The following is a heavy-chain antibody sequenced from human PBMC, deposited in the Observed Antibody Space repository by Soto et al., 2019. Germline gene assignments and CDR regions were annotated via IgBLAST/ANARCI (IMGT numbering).Heavy chain of an antibody. CDR1: GGSISSYY. D-gene: IGHD1-1*01. Sequence: QVQLQESGPGLVKPSETLSLTCTVSGGSISSYYWSWIRQPPGKGLEWLGYIYYSGSTNYNPSLRGRVARSVATSKNQFTLKLSSVTAADTAVYYCARELEYPELRYCDYWGQGTLVTVSS. CDR2: IYYSGST. V-gene: IGHV4-59*01. CDR3: ARELEYPELRYCDY. J-gene: IGHJ4*02.